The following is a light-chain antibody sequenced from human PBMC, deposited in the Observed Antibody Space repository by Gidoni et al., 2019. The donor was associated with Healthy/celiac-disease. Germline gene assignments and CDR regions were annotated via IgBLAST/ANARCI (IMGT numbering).Light chain of an antibody. Sequence: EIVVTQPPATLSLSPGERATLSCRASQSVSSYLAWYQQKPGQAPRLLIYDASNRATGIPARFSGRGSGTDFTLTISCLEPEDFAVYYCQQRSNWPWTFGQXTKVEIK. J-gene: IGKJ1*01. CDR3: QQRSNWPWT. V-gene: IGKV3-11*01. CDR1: QSVSSY. CDR2: DAS.